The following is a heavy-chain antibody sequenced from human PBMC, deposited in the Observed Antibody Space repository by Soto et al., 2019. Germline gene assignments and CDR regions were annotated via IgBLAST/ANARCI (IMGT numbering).Heavy chain of an antibody. J-gene: IGHJ5*02. V-gene: IGHV3-23*01. D-gene: IGHD3-9*01. CDR1: GFTFRNDA. CDR2: ISDSCAVI. CDR3: AKCGNYVMLTGQGGFDP. Sequence: QPAGSLSLSCTASGFTFRNDAIIWGRHAPAKGLQWLACISDSCAVIFHADSVRVRFPISRDKSKNTLYLQMNSLRVEDTALYFCAKCGNYVMLTGQGGFDPWGQGTLVTVSS.